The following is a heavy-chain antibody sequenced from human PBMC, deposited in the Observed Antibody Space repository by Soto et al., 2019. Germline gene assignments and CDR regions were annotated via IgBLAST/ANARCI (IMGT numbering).Heavy chain of an antibody. CDR3: SGRNDFWSGSDY. D-gene: IGHD3-3*01. V-gene: IGHV4-59*01. Sequence: PSETLSLTCTVSGGSISSYYWSWIRQPPGKGLEWIGYIYYSGSTNYNPSLKSRVTISVDTSKNQFSLRLSSVTAADTAVYYCSGRNDFWSGSDYWGQGTLVTVSS. CDR2: IYYSGST. CDR1: GGSISSYY. J-gene: IGHJ4*02.